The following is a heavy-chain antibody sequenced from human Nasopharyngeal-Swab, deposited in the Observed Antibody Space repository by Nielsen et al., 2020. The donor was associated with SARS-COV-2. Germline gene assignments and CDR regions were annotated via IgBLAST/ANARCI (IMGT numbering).Heavy chain of an antibody. CDR1: GFTVSSNY. Sequence: GESLKISCAASGFTVSSNYMSWVRQAPGKGLEWVSVIYSGGSTYYADSVKGRFTISRDNSKNTLYLQMNSLRAEDTAVYYCARDGSSSWYGGYYYGMDVWGQGTTVTVSS. V-gene: IGHV3-66*01. CDR2: IYSGGST. D-gene: IGHD6-13*01. CDR3: ARDGSSSWYGGYYYGMDV. J-gene: IGHJ6*02.